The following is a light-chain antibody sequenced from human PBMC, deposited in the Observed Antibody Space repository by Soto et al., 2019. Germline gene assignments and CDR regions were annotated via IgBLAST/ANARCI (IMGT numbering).Light chain of an antibody. V-gene: IGLV1-44*01. CDR1: SSNIGSNI. J-gene: IGLJ1*01. CDR2: SNN. Sequence: QSVLTQPPSASGTPGQRITISCSGSSSNIGSNIVNWYQQLPGTAPKLLIYSNNQRPSWVPDRFSGSKSGTSASLAISGLQSEDEGDYYCAAWHDSLNGYVFGTGTKVTVL. CDR3: AAWHDSLNGYV.